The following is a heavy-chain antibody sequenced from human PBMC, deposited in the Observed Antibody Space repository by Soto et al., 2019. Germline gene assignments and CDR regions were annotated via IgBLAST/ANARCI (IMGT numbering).Heavy chain of an antibody. J-gene: IGHJ6*03. D-gene: IGHD2-2*01. Sequence: SETLSLTCAVYGWSFSGYYWSWIRQPPGKGLEWIGEINHSGSTNYNPSLKSRVTISVDTSKNQFSLKLSSVTAADTAVYYCARGRGESIVVVPAAMPHSYYYMVFWGKGTT. CDR3: ARGRGESIVVVPAAMPHSYYYMVF. V-gene: IGHV4-34*01. CDR2: INHSGST. CDR1: GWSFSGYY.